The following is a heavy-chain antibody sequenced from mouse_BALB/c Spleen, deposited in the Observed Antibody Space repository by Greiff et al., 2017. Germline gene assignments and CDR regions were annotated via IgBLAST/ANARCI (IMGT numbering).Heavy chain of an antibody. Sequence: DVKLVESGPGLVKPSQSLSLTCTVTGYSITSDYAWNWIRQFPGNKLEWMGYISYSGSTSYNPSLKSRISITRDTSKNQFFLQLNSVTTEDTATYYCARDGSRAMDYWGQGTSVTVSS. D-gene: IGHD1-1*01. V-gene: IGHV3-2*02. J-gene: IGHJ4*01. CDR2: ISYSGST. CDR1: GYSITSDYA. CDR3: ARDGSRAMDY.